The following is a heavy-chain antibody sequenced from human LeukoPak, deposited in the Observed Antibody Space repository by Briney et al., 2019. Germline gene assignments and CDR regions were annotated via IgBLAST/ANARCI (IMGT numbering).Heavy chain of an antibody. V-gene: IGHV3-23*01. J-gene: IGHJ5*02. D-gene: IGHD3-10*01. Sequence: GSLRLSCSASGFTFNNYAMNWVRQAPGEGLEWVSSIGGGGVTTIYAESVQGRFTVSRDNSKKTVYLQMNSLRAEDTAIYYCTKGGDPYGNPSSWGQGTLVIVSS. CDR1: GFTFNNYA. CDR3: TKGGDPYGNPSS. CDR2: IGGGGVTT.